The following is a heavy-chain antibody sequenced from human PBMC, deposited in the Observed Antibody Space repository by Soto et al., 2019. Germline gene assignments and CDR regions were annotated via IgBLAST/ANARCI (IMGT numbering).Heavy chain of an antibody. V-gene: IGHV3-9*01. Sequence: EVQLVESGGGLVQPGRSLRLSCAASGFTFDDYAMHWVRQAPGKGLEWGSGISWNSGSIGYADSVKGRFTISRDNAKNALYLQMNCLRAEDTALYYCAKGSLGSSWPYYVDYWGQGTLVTVSS. D-gene: IGHD6-13*01. J-gene: IGHJ4*02. CDR2: ISWNSGSI. CDR3: AKGSLGSSWPYYVDY. CDR1: GFTFDDYA.